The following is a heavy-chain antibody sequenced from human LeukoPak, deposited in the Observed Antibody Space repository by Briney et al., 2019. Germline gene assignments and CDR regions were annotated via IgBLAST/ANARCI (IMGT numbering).Heavy chain of an antibody. CDR2: ISGSGGST. CDR3: AKVPQLPLYYYMDV. V-gene: IGHV3-23*01. J-gene: IGHJ6*03. Sequence: GGSLRLSCAASGFTFSSYAMSWVRQAPGKGLEWVSAISGSGGSTYYTDSVKGRFTISRDNSKNTLYLQMNSLRAEDTAVYYCAKVPQLPLYYYMDVWGKGTTVTVSS. D-gene: IGHD2-2*01. CDR1: GFTFSSYA.